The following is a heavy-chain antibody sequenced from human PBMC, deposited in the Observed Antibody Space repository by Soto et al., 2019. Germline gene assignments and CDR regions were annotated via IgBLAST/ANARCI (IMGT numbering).Heavy chain of an antibody. V-gene: IGHV4-61*01. CDR2: VSNSGST. CDR3: ASDRGY. Sequence: QVQLQESGPGLVKPSETLSLTCTGSGGSVSSASHAWSWIRQPPGKGLEWIGYVSNSGSTNYNPSLKIRVTITLDKSKNQLSLQLRSVTAADTAVYYGASDRGYWSQGTLVTVSS. J-gene: IGHJ4*02. CDR1: GGSVSSASHA. D-gene: IGHD3-10*01.